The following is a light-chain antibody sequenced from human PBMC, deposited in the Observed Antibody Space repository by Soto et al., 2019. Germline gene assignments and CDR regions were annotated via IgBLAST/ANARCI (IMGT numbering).Light chain of an antibody. V-gene: IGKV4-1*01. CDR1: QSVLLSSTNKNY. CDR2: WAS. J-gene: IGKJ1*01. CDR3: QQRGNWWT. Sequence: DIVMTQSPDSLAVSLGERATITCKSSQSVLLSSTNKNYLAWYQQKVGQPPKLLIYWASTRGSGVPDRFSGSGSGTDFTLTISSVEPEDSAVYYCQQRGNWWTFGQGTKVDIK.